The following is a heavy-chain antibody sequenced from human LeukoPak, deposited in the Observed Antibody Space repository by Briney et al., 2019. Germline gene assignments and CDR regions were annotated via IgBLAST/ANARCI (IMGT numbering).Heavy chain of an antibody. CDR3: ATSSWYRYFDY. Sequence: GGSLRLSCSASGFTFGSCAMHWVRQAPGKGLEFVSGISSNGVSTYYADSVKGRFTISRDNSKNTLYLQMNSLRAEDTAVYYCATSSWYRYFDYWGQGTLVTVSS. J-gene: IGHJ4*02. V-gene: IGHV3-64*02. CDR1: GFTFGSCA. CDR2: ISSNGVST. D-gene: IGHD6-13*01.